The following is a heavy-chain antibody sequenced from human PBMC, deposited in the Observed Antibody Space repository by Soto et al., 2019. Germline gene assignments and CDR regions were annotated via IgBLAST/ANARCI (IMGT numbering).Heavy chain of an antibody. CDR3: ARAGVDCSPTNCYVIDY. V-gene: IGHV1-46*01. J-gene: IGHJ4*02. CDR1: GYIFTAYS. Sequence: ASVKVSCKASGYIFTAYSIHWLRQAPGQGLEWLGIINSGSGFTTYSQKFQGRVTMTRDTSTSTVYMDLSSLRSEDTALYYCARAGVDCSPTNCYVIDYWGQGTLVTVSS. D-gene: IGHD2-2*01. CDR2: INSGSGFT.